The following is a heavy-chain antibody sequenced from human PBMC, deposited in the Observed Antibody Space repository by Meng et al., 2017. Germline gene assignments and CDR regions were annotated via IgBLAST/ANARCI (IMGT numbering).Heavy chain of an antibody. J-gene: IGHJ4*02. CDR1: GDSISSSNW. Sequence: GPSPAKPSPSTPPPCGAPGDSISSSNWWSWVRQSPGKGLEWIGEIYHSGSTNYNPSLKSRVTISVDKAKNQFSLKLSSVTAADTAVYYCARDRGAVAGTNFDYWGQGTLVTVSS. D-gene: IGHD6-19*01. CDR3: ARDRGAVAGTNFDY. V-gene: IGHV4-4*02. CDR2: IYHSGST.